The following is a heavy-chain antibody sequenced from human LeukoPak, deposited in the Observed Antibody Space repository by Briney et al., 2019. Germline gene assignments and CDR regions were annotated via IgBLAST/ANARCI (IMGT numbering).Heavy chain of an antibody. Sequence: SETLSLTCTVSGDSISHYYWSWIRQPPGKGLEWIASIDYSGSTNYIPSLKSRVTISIDTSKKQFSLKLNSVTAADTAVYYCAREASLVGATIYWGQGTLVTVSS. CDR1: GDSISHYY. CDR3: AREASLVGATIY. V-gene: IGHV4-59*01. D-gene: IGHD1-26*01. J-gene: IGHJ4*02. CDR2: IDYSGST.